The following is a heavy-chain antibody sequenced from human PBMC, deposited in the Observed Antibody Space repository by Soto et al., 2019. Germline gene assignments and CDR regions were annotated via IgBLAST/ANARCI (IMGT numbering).Heavy chain of an antibody. CDR1: GYTFTSYG. D-gene: IGHD2-2*01. J-gene: IGHJ6*02. Sequence: ASVKVSCKASGYTFTSYGISWVRQAPGQGLEWMGWISAYNGNTNYAQKLQGRVTMTTDTSTSTAYMELRSLRSDDTAVYYRARRCSSTSCYAVNYYYYGMDVWGQGTTVTVSS. CDR3: ARRCSSTSCYAVNYYYYGMDV. CDR2: ISAYNGNT. V-gene: IGHV1-18*01.